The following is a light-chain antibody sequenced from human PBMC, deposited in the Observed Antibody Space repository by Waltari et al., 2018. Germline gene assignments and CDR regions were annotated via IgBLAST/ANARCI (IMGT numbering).Light chain of an antibody. J-gene: IGLJ1*01. CDR3: QTWDSSSYV. CDR1: KLGGQY. CDR2: EDT. V-gene: IGLV3-1*01. Sequence: SYELTQPPSVSVSPGQAVSNTLTGTKLGGQYVNEYQQRAGQSLVLDIDEDTKRPAGIPGRLSASNSGNTATLTISETQAMDEADYYCQTWDSSSYVFGTGTTVTVL.